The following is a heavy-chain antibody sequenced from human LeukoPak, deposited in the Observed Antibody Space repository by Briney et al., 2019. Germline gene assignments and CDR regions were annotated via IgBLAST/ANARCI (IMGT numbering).Heavy chain of an antibody. CDR3: AKGGVSFDP. CDR1: GFTFSSYA. V-gene: IGHV3-23*01. CDR2: FNGRGGST. Sequence: PGGSLRLSCAASGFTFSSYAMTWVRQAPGKGLEWASGFNGRGGSTSYADSVKDRFTISRHNSKSTLYLQMNSLRTEHTAVCDCAKGGVSFDPWGQGTLVSVSS. J-gene: IGHJ5*02. D-gene: IGHD1-26*01.